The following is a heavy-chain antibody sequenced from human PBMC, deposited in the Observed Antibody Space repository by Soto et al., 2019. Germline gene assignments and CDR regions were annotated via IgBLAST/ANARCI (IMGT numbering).Heavy chain of an antibody. CDR3: AKDNTKAAAGTFDY. CDR1: GFTFSSYG. D-gene: IGHD6-13*01. J-gene: IGHJ4*02. CDR2: ISYDGSNK. Sequence: YLRLSCVASGFTFSSYGMQWVRQAPGKGLEWVAVISYDGSNKYYADSVKGRFTISRDNSKNTLYLQMNSLRAEDTAVYYCAKDNTKAAAGTFDYWGQGTLVTVSS. V-gene: IGHV3-30*18.